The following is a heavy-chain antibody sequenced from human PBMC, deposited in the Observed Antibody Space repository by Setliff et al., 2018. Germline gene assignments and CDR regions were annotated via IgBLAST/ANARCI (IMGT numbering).Heavy chain of an antibody. D-gene: IGHD3-3*01. CDR3: ARAPRNFGVVINYYYYYYGMDV. V-gene: IGHV4-39*01. Sequence: SETLSLTCTVSGGSISSHGFYWGWIRQPPGEGLEWIGSFYFGENTHYNPSLKSRLTISVDTSKTQFSLQLSSVTAADTAVYYCARAPRNFGVVINYYYYYYGMDVWGQGTTVTVSS. CDR1: GGSISSHGFY. CDR2: FYFGENT. J-gene: IGHJ6*02.